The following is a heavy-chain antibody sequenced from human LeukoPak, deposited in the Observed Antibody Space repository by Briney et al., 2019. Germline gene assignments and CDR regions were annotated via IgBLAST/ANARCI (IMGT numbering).Heavy chain of an antibody. CDR1: GFTFGSYG. V-gene: IGHV3-30*03. Sequence: GGLLRFSCAASGFTFGSYGMHWVRQAPGKGLEWVAVISYDGSNKYYADSVKGRFTISRDNSKNTLYLQMNSLRAEDTAVYCAPTLVLGEWGQGTLVTVSS. D-gene: IGHD2-8*01. CDR2: ISYDGSNK. J-gene: IGHJ4*02. CDR3: PTLVLGE.